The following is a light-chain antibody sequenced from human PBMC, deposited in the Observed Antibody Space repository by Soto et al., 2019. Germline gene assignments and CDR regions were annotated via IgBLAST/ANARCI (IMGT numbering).Light chain of an antibody. CDR1: QSLLHSNGYNY. CDR2: LGS. CDR3: MQALQTSFT. V-gene: IGKV2-28*01. Sequence: IVMTQSPLSLPVTPGEPASISCRSSQSLLHSNGYNYLDWYLQRPGQSPQLLIYLGSNRASGVPDRFSGSGSGTVFTLKISRVEAEDVGVYYCMQALQTSFTFGGGTKVEIK. J-gene: IGKJ4*01.